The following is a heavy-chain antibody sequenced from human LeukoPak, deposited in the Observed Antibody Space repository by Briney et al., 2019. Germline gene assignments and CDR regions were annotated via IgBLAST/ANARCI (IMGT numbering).Heavy chain of an antibody. CDR2: IKQDGSEK. CDR3: AREQSADYYCYGMDV. CDR1: GFTFSSYW. D-gene: IGHD3-3*01. V-gene: IGHV3-7*01. Sequence: GGSLRLSCAASGFTFSSYWMSWVRQAPGKGLEWVANIKQDGSEKYYVDSVKGRFTISRDNAKNSLYLQMNSLRAEDTAVYYCAREQSADYYCYGMDVWGQGTTVTVSS. J-gene: IGHJ6*02.